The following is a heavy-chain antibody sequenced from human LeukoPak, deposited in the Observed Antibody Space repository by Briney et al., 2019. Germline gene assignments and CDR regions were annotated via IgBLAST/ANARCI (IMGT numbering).Heavy chain of an antibody. CDR3: ARLGGEVATLDY. J-gene: IGHJ4*02. V-gene: IGHV4-61*01. D-gene: IGHD5-24*01. CDR2: IYYSGST. Sequence: SQTLSLTCTVSGGSISSASYYWSWIRQPPGKGLEWIGYIYYSGSTNYNPSLKSRVTISVDTSKNQSSLKLSSVTAADTAVYYCARLGGEVATLDYWGQGTLVTVSS. CDR1: GGSISSASYY.